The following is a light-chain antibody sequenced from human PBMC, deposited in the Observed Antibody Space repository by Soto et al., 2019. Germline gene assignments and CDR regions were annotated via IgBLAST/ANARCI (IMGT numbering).Light chain of an antibody. Sequence: DFVMTQSPDSLAVSLGERATINCKSSQSVLHSSNNKNYLAWYQQKPGQPPKLLIYWASTRGSGVPDRFSGSGSRTDFTLTISSLQAEDVAVYYCQQYRLAPYSFGQGTKLDIK. J-gene: IGKJ2*03. CDR3: QQYRLAPYS. CDR1: QSVLHSSNNKNY. V-gene: IGKV4-1*01. CDR2: WAS.